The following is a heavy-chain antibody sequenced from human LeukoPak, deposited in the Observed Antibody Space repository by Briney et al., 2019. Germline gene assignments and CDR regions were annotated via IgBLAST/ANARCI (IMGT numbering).Heavy chain of an antibody. Sequence: GGSLRLSCAVSGFTFDDYAMHWVRQAPGKGLEWVSLISGDGGSTYYVDSVKGRFTISRDNSKNSLYLQMNNLRTEDTALYYCAKDMEYCSGGSCYDFGYWGEGTLVTVSS. CDR2: ISGDGGST. CDR3: AKDMEYCSGGSCYDFGY. CDR1: GFTFDDYA. D-gene: IGHD2-15*01. J-gene: IGHJ4*02. V-gene: IGHV3-43*02.